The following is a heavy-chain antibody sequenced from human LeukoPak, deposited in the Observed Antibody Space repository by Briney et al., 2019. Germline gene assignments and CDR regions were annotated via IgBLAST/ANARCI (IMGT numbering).Heavy chain of an antibody. D-gene: IGHD3-22*01. CDR2: IYYSGST. CDR3: ARMSWYYYDSSGYYYFDY. CDR1: AGSISSYY. V-gene: IGHV4-59*01. J-gene: IGHJ4*02. Sequence: SETLSLTCTVSAGSISSYYWSWMRQPPGKGLEWIGYIYYSGSTNYSPSLKSRVTISVDTSKNQFSLKLSSVTAADTAVYYCARMSWYYYDSSGYYYFDYWGQGTLVTVSS.